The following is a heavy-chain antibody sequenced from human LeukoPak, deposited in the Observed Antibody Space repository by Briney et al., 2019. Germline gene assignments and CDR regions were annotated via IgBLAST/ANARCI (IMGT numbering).Heavy chain of an antibody. D-gene: IGHD3-9*01. CDR3: ARRYPLRYFDWLSTPFRFDY. V-gene: IGHV1-2*02. CDR2: INPNSGGT. CDR1: GYTFTGNY. Sequence: ASVKVSCKASGYTFTGNYMHWVRQAPGQGLEWMGWINPNSGGTNYAQKFQGRVTMTRNTSISTAYMELSSLRSEDTAVYYCARRYPLRYFDWLSTPFRFDYWGQGTLVTVSS. J-gene: IGHJ4*02.